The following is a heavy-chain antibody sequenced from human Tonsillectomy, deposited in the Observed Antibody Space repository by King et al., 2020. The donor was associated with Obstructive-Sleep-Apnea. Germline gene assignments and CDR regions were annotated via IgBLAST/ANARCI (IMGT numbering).Heavy chain of an antibody. CDR1: GGSFSGYY. Sequence: VQLQQWGAGLLKPSETLSLICAVYGGSFSGYYWSWIRQPPGKGLGWIGEINHSGSTNYNPSLKSRVTISVDTSKNQCSLKLISVTAADTAVYYCARRRWLQFEDYWGQGTLVTVSS. D-gene: IGHD5-24*01. J-gene: IGHJ4*02. CDR2: INHSGST. CDR3: ARRRWLQFEDY. V-gene: IGHV4-34*01.